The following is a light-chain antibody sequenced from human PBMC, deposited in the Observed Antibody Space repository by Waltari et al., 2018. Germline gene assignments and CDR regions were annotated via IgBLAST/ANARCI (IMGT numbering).Light chain of an antibody. CDR2: ASS. Sequence: AIRMTQSPSSLAASTGDRITITCWASQDISGYLALYQQKPGKAPNLLVYASSTSQTGVPSRFIGSGSGTAFTLTIDCLQSEDFATYYCQQYFVYPYTFGQGTKLEIK. CDR3: QQYFVYPYT. CDR1: QDISGY. J-gene: IGKJ2*01. V-gene: IGKV1-8*01.